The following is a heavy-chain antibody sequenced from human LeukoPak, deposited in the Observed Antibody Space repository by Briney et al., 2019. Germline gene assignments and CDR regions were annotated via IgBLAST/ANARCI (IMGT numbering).Heavy chain of an antibody. CDR1: GYTFTSYY. CDR3: ARVISSAPNFDY. CDR2: INPSGGST. J-gene: IGHJ4*02. Sequence: ASVTVSFQASGYTFTSYYMHWLRQPPGQGLEGMGIINPSGGSTSYAQKFQGRVTMTRDMSTSTVYMELSRLRSEATAVYYCARVISSAPNFDYWGQGTLVTVSS. V-gene: IGHV1-46*01. D-gene: IGHD6-25*01.